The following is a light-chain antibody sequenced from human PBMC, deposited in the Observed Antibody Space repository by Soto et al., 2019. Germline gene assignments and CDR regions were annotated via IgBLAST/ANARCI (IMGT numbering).Light chain of an antibody. CDR3: QQYGRGLT. CDR1: QSVSSSS. J-gene: IGKJ4*01. V-gene: IGKV3-20*01. CDR2: AAS. Sequence: IVLTQSPGTLSLSPGERVTLSCRASQSVSSSSLAWYQQKPGRAPRLLIYAASSRATGIPDRISGSGSGTDFTLTISRLEPEDFAVYYCQQYGRGLTFGGGTKVEIK.